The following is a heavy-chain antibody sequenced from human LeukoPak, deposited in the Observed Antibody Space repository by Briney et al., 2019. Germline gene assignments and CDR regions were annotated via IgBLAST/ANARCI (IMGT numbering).Heavy chain of an antibody. Sequence: ASVKVSCKASGGTFSSYAISWVRQAPGQELEWMGGIIPIFGTANYAQKFQGRVTITTDESTSTAYMELSSLRSEDTAVYYCASRIAAAGTPFDYWGQGTLVTVSS. CDR1: GGTFSSYA. D-gene: IGHD6-13*01. CDR2: IIPIFGTA. J-gene: IGHJ4*02. CDR3: ASRIAAAGTPFDY. V-gene: IGHV1-69*05.